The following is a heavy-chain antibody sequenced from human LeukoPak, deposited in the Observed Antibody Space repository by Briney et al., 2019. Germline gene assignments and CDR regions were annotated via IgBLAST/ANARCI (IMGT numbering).Heavy chain of an antibody. Sequence: ASVKVSCKASGYTFTTYAMHWVRQAPGQRLEWMGWINAGNGNTKYSQKFQGRVTITRDTSVSTAYMELSSLRSEDTAVYYCARGGIQLWLDYWGQGTLVTVSS. CDR1: GYTFTTYA. CDR3: ARGGIQLWLDY. CDR2: INAGNGNT. D-gene: IGHD5-18*01. V-gene: IGHV1-3*01. J-gene: IGHJ4*02.